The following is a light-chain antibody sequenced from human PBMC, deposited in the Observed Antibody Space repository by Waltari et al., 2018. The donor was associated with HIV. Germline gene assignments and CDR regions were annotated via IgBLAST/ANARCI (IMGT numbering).Light chain of an antibody. Sequence: DIQMTKSPSSLSASVGDRVTFACRASQGISNSLAWYQQKPGKAPSLLLYAASRLRSGVPSRFSGRGSGTEYSLTISSLQPEDFAIYYCQQFYTAPNTFGQGTKLEIK. CDR3: QQFYTAPNT. CDR1: QGISNS. V-gene: IGKV1-NL1*01. J-gene: IGKJ2*01. CDR2: AAS.